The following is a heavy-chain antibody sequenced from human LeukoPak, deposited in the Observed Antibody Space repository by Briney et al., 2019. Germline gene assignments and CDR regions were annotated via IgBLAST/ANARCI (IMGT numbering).Heavy chain of an antibody. CDR1: GFTFSYYG. V-gene: IGHV3-30*18. D-gene: IGHD6-19*01. CDR3: AKQCGGSDWFDAFDI. J-gene: IGHJ3*02. Sequence: GRSLRLSCAASGFTFSYYGLHWVRQGPGKRLEWVAVISYDGSNKYYADSVKGRFTISRDNSENTLYLQMNCLRAEDTAVYYCAKQCGGSDWFDAFDIWGQGTMVTVSS. CDR2: ISYDGSNK.